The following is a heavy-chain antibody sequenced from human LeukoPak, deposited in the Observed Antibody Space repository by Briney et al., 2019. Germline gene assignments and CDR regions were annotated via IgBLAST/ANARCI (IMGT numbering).Heavy chain of an antibody. V-gene: IGHV6-1*01. D-gene: IGHD6-13*01. J-gene: IGHJ6*03. Sequence: SQTLSLTCAISGDSVSSNSAAWNWIRQSPSRGLEWLGRTYYRSKWYNDYAVSVKSRITINPDTSKNQFSLQLNSVTPEDTAVYYCATEGGQQPPYYYYYMDVWGKGTSVTISS. CDR3: ATEGGQQPPYYYYYMDV. CDR2: TYYRSKWYN. CDR1: GDSVSSNSAA.